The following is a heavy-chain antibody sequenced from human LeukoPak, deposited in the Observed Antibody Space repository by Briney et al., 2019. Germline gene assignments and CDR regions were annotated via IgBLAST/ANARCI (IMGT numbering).Heavy chain of an antibody. V-gene: IGHV3-30*04. CDR1: GFTFSSYA. CDR2: ISFDGSDT. J-gene: IGHJ4*02. CDR3: VRGGGITYRSWYYFDY. D-gene: IGHD6-13*01. Sequence: PGRSLRLSCAASGFTFSSYAMQWVRQAPGEGLEWMAVISFDGSDTYYAASLKGRFFISRDNSKKTLYLQMNSLRAEDTAVYYCVRGGGITYRSWYYFDYWGQGTLVTVYS.